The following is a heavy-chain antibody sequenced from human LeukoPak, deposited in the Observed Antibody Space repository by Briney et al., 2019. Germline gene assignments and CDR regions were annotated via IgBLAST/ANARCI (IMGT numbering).Heavy chain of an antibody. V-gene: IGHV1-69*01. D-gene: IGHD5-18*01. CDR1: GGTFSSYA. J-gene: IGHJ4*02. Sequence: SVKVSCKASGGTFSSYAISWVRQAPGQGLEWMGGIIPIFGTANYAQKFQGRVTITADESTSTAYMELSSLRSEDTAVYYCAKEGNPLDTAMVYFDYWGQGTLVTVSS. CDR3: AKEGNPLDTAMVYFDY. CDR2: IIPIFGTA.